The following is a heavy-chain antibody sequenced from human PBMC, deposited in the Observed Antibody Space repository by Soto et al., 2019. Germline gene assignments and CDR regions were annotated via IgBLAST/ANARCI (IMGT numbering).Heavy chain of an antibody. J-gene: IGHJ4*02. CDR2: IWYDGSNK. CDR3: ARDGWGLNEVAY. CDR1: GFTFSSYG. D-gene: IGHD1-26*01. V-gene: IGHV3-33*01. Sequence: QVQLVESGGGVVQPGRSLRLSCAASGFTFSSYGMHWVRQAPGKGLEWVALIWYDGSNKYYADSVKGRFTISRDNSKNTLYMQMNNLSAEDTAVYYCARDGWGLNEVAYWGQGTLVTVSS.